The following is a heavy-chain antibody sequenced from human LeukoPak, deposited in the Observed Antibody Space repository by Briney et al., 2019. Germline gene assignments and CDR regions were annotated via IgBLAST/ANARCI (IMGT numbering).Heavy chain of an antibody. Sequence: GRSLRLSCEASGFIFSDYAIHWVRQPPGKGPEWVGIISYHGKDKFYADSVKGRFTISRDNSKNTMYLQMNSLRAEDTALYYCARVSEGSFWTGSYRGLYYYGMDVWGRGTTVTVSS. CDR3: ARVSEGSFWTGSYRGLYYYGMDV. CDR1: GFIFSDYA. CDR2: ISYHGKDK. V-gene: IGHV3-30*04. D-gene: IGHD3/OR15-3a*01. J-gene: IGHJ6*02.